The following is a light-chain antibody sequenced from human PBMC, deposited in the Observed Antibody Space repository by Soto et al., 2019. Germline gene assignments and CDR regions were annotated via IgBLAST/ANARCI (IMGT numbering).Light chain of an antibody. CDR3: QQHSHWPPWT. CDR2: GAS. Sequence: EVVLTQSPATLSLSPGERATLSCRASQNVRTFLDWYQQKPGLAPRLLIYGASNRATGIPARFSGSGSGTDFTLTISSLEPEDFAVYYCQQHSHWPPWTFGQGTKVEIK. J-gene: IGKJ1*01. CDR1: QNVRTF. V-gene: IGKV3-11*01.